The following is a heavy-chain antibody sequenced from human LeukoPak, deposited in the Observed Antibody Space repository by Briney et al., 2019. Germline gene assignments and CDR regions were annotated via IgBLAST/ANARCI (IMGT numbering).Heavy chain of an antibody. CDR2: ISYDGSNK. V-gene: IGHV3-30*04. J-gene: IGHJ5*02. CDR3: AREANIVVVPATGGFDP. CDR1: GFTFSSYA. Sequence: GRSLRLSCAASGFTFSSYAMHWVRQAPGKGLEWVAVISYDGSNKYYADSVKGRFTISRDNSKNTLYLQMNSLRAEDTAVYYCAREANIVVVPATGGFDPWGQGTLVTVSS. D-gene: IGHD2-2*01.